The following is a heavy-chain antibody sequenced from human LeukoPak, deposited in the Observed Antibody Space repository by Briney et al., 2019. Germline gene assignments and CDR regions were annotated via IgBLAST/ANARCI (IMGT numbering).Heavy chain of an antibody. Sequence: SETLSLTCAVYGVSFRGYYWSWIRQPPGKGLEWIGEINHSGSTNYNPSLKSRVTISVDTSKNKFSLKLSSVTAADTAVYYCARVRRWLAVAGKISYYRDVWGKGTTVTVSS. V-gene: IGHV4-34*01. D-gene: IGHD6-19*01. CDR1: GVSFRGYY. CDR3: ARVRRWLAVAGKISYYRDV. CDR2: INHSGST. J-gene: IGHJ6*03.